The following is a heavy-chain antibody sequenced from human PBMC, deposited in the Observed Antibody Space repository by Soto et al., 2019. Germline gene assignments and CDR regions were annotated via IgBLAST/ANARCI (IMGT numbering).Heavy chain of an antibody. V-gene: IGHV4-59*01. J-gene: IGHJ6*02. Sequence: SSETLSLTCTVSCGSINSYYWSWIRQPPGKGLEWIGYIYYSGSTNYNPSLKSRVTISVDTSQNQFSLKLSSVTAADTAVYYCAKSRQQLVTYYGMDVWGQGTTVTVSS. D-gene: IGHD6-13*01. CDR3: AKSRQQLVTYYGMDV. CDR1: CGSINSYY. CDR2: IYYSGST.